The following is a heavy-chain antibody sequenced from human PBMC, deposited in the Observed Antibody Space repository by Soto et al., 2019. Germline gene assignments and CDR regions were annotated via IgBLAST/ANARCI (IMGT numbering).Heavy chain of an antibody. CDR3: ARETRTAGYYYGMDV. V-gene: IGHV1-69*04. Sequence: GASVKVSCKASGGTFSSYTISWVRQAPGQGLEWMGRIIPILGIANYAQKFQGRVTITADKSTSTAYMELSSLRSDDTAVYYCARETRTAGYYYGMDVWGQGPTVTV. D-gene: IGHD2-8*02. CDR1: GGTFSSYT. CDR2: IIPILGIA. J-gene: IGHJ6*02.